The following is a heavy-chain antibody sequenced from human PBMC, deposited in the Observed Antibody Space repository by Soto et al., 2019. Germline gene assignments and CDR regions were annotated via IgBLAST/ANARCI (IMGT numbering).Heavy chain of an antibody. D-gene: IGHD2-15*01. CDR1: GGSIISSSYY. CDR3: ARQHIVVVVAASIAWFDP. Sequence: SETLSLTCTVSGGSIISSSYYWGWIRQPPGKGLEWIGSIYYSGSTYYNPSLKSRVTISVDTSKNQFSLKLSSVTAADTAVYYCARQHIVVVVAASIAWFDPWGQGTLLTVSS. CDR2: IYYSGST. J-gene: IGHJ5*02. V-gene: IGHV4-39*01.